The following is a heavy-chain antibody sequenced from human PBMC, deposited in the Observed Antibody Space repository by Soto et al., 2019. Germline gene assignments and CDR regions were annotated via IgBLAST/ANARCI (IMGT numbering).Heavy chain of an antibody. V-gene: IGHV4-59*08. CDR1: GGSISSYY. D-gene: IGHD5-18*01. CDR2: IYYSGST. Sequence: SETLSLTCTVSGGSISSYYWSWIRQAPGKGLEWIGYIYYSGSTNYNPSLKSRVTISVDTSKNQFSLKLSSVTAADTAVYYCARSLYSYGPKFDSWGQEPWSPSPQ. J-gene: IGHJ4*01. CDR3: ARSLYSYGPKFDS.